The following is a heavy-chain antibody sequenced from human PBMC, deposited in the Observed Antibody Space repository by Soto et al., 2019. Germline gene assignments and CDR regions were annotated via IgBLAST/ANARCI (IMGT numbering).Heavy chain of an antibody. CDR1: GYTFTNYA. CDR2: VNTYNGNP. J-gene: IGHJ4*02. V-gene: IGHV1-18*01. D-gene: IGHD6-13*01. Sequence: QVQLVQSGGELKKPGASVKVSCKASGYTFTNYAISWVRQAPGRGLEWMGWVNTYNGNPNYDQIFQGRVTMTTDTSTGTAYMELRSLKSDDSAIYYCARDSQYSTSWQRFDSWGQGTLVTVSS. CDR3: ARDSQYSTSWQRFDS.